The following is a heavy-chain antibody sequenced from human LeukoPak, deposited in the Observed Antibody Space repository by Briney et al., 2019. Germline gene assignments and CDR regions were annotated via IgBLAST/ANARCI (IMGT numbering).Heavy chain of an antibody. CDR2: IKSKTDGGTT. CDR3: TTDDSSGYYYFDY. CDR1: GFTFSGSA. Sequence: PGGSLRLSCAASGFTFSGSAIHWVRQASGKGLEWVGRIKSKTDGGTTDYAAPVKGRFTISRDDSKNTLYLQMNSLKTEDTAVYYCTTDDSSGYYYFDYWGQGTLVTVSS. D-gene: IGHD3-22*01. J-gene: IGHJ4*02. V-gene: IGHV3-15*01.